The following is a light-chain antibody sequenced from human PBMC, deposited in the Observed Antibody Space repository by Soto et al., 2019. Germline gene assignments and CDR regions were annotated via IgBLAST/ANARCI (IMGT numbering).Light chain of an antibody. V-gene: IGKV4-1*01. CDR3: QQYYTIPPWT. CDR2: WAS. Sequence: DIVMTQSPDSLAVSLGERATINCKSSQSVLYNSNNKNYLAWYQQKPGQPPKLLIYWASTRESGVPDRFSGSGSGTDLTLTISSLQAEDVAVYYCQQYYTIPPWTFGQGTKVEIK. CDR1: QSVLYNSNNKNY. J-gene: IGKJ1*01.